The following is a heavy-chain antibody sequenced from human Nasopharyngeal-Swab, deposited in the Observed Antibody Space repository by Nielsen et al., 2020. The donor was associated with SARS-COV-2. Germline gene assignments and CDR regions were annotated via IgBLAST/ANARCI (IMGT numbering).Heavy chain of an antibody. D-gene: IGHD3-10*01. V-gene: IGHV4-34*01. J-gene: IGHJ4*02. Sequence: SETLSLTCAVYGGSFSGYYWSWIRQPPGKGLEWIGEINHSGSTNYNPSLKSRVTISVDTSKNQFSLKLSSVTAADTAVCYCARVGWFGEFHFDYWGQGTLVTVSS. CDR1: GGSFSGYY. CDR3: ARVGWFGEFHFDY. CDR2: INHSGST.